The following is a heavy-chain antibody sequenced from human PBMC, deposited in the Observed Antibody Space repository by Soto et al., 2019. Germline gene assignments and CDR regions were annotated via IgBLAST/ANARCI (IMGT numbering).Heavy chain of an antibody. Sequence: QVTLKESGPVLVKPTETLTLTCTVSGFSLSNARMGVSWIRQPPGKALEWLAHIFSNDEKSYSTSLKSRLTISKDTSKSQVILTITNMDPVDTATYSCTRIRAVGEPFDPWGQGTLVTVSS. J-gene: IGHJ5*02. CDR1: GFSLSNARMG. CDR2: IFSNDEK. D-gene: IGHD4-17*01. V-gene: IGHV2-26*01. CDR3: TRIRAVGEPFDP.